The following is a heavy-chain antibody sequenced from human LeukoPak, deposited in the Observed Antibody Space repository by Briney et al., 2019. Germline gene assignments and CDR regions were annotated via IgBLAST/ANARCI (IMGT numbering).Heavy chain of an antibody. V-gene: IGHV3-7*01. CDR3: TRGDPDY. Sequence: GGSLRLSCAASGFTFSDYWMQWVRQAPGKGLEWVANLNYHGSENYLVDSVKGRFTISRDNAKNSLFLQMNSLRGEDTAVYYCTRGDPDYWGQGTLVTVSS. D-gene: IGHD2-21*02. CDR2: LNYHGSEN. CDR1: GFTFSDYW. J-gene: IGHJ4*02.